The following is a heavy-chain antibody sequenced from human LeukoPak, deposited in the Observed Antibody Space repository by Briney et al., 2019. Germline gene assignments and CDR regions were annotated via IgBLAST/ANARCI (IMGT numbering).Heavy chain of an antibody. CDR1: GGSFSGYY. D-gene: IGHD3-3*01. CDR3: ARGHSDWSGSNFDY. J-gene: IGHJ4*02. Sequence: SETLPLTCAVYGGSFSGYYWSWIRQPPGKGLEWIGEINHSGSTNYNPSLKSRVTISVDTSKNQFSLKLSSVTAADTAVYYCARGHSDWSGSNFDYWGQGTLVTVSS. CDR2: INHSGST. V-gene: IGHV4-34*01.